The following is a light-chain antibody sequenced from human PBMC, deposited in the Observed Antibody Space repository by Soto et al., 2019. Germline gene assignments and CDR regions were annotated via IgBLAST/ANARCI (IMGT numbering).Light chain of an antibody. CDR2: STN. CDR3: ATWDDSLKVWV. J-gene: IGLJ3*02. CDR1: YSNIGSET. Sequence: QSVLTQPPSASGTPGQRVTISCSGGYSNIGSETVNWYQELPGTAPKLLIYSTNQRPSGVPDRFSGSKSGTSASLAIRGLQSEDEADYYCATWDDSLKVWVFGGGTQLTVL. V-gene: IGLV1-44*01.